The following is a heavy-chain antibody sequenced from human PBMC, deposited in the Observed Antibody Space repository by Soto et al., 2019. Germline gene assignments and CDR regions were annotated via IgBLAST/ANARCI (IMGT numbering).Heavy chain of an antibody. V-gene: IGHV4-31*03. CDR3: ARAGIMITFGGVIVDYYYYYGMDV. J-gene: IGHJ6*02. CDR2: IYYSGST. CDR1: GGSISSGGYY. D-gene: IGHD3-16*02. Sequence: SETLSLTCTVSGGSISSGGYYWSWIRQHPGKGLEWIGYIYYSGSTYYNPSLKSRVTISVDTSKNQFSLKLSSVTAADTAVYYCARAGIMITFGGVIVDYYYYYGMDVWGQGXTVTVPS.